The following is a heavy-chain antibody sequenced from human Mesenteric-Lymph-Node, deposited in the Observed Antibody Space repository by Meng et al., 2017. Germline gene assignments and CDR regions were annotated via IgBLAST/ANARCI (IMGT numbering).Heavy chain of an antibody. Sequence: QVQLQESGPGLVKPSQTLSITCTVSGGSVSNGNYYWSWIRQPTGKGLEWIGYIYYSGNTFYNPSLKSRVTISVDTSKIQFSLKLTSVTAADTAVYYCAGLTFTNYFDPWGQGTLVTVSS. V-gene: IGHV4-30-4*01. D-gene: IGHD4/OR15-4a*01. CDR2: IYYSGNT. CDR3: AGLTFTNYFDP. CDR1: GGSVSNGNYY. J-gene: IGHJ5*02.